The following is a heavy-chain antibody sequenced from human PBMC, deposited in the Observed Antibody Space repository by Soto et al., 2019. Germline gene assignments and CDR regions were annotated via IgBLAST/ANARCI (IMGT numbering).Heavy chain of an antibody. D-gene: IGHD1-20*01. CDR2: IYYSGST. CDR3: ARQRGITGTTDWFDP. CDR1: GGSMISYY. V-gene: IGHV4-59*08. J-gene: IGHJ5*02. Sequence: SETLSLTCTVSGGSMISYYWSWIRQPPGKGLVLIGYIYYSGSTNYNPSLKSRVTISVDTSKNQFSLSLSSVTAADTAVYYCARQRGITGTTDWFDPWGQGTPVTVSS.